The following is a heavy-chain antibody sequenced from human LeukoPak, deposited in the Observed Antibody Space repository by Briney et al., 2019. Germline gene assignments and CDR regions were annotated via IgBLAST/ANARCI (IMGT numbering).Heavy chain of an antibody. D-gene: IGHD2-2*01. CDR2: IYSSGAT. V-gene: IGHV4-4*09. CDR1: GGSITTYN. Sequence: SETLSPTCTVSGGSITTYNWIWIRQTPGQALEWIGHIYSSGATKYNPSLKSRATILLDTSKNQLSLKLSSVSAADTAVYYCARRTPGPQLDEYVAYFFDHWGQGTQVTVSS. J-gene: IGHJ4*02. CDR3: ARRTPGPQLDEYVAYFFDH.